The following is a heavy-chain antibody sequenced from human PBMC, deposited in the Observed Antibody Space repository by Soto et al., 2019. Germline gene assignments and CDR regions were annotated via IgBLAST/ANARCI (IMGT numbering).Heavy chain of an antibody. V-gene: IGHV3-30*18. CDR1: GFTFTSYG. CDR3: AKTWFGEDNYGMDV. D-gene: IGHD3-10*01. Sequence: HPGGSLRLSCAASGFTFTSYGLHWVRQAPGKGLEWVAGISYDGSKKYFADSVKGRFTISRDNPRSTLFLDMNSLRGEDTAIYYCAKTWFGEDNYGMDVWGQGTTVTVSS. CDR2: ISYDGSKK. J-gene: IGHJ6*02.